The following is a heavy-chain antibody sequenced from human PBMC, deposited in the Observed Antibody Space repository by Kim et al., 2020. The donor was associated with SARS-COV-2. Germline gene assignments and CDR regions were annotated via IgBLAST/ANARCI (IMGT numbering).Heavy chain of an antibody. D-gene: IGHD2-15*01. CDR3: TRGWFCDGGGCYSHFNY. Sequence: GGSLRLSCTASGFTFADYSMTWVRQAPGKGLEWVGFIRIKTSGGTTEYAASVKGRFTISRDDSKSVAYLQMNSLKTEDTAVYYCTRGWFCDGGGCYSHFNYWGQGTLVTVSS. CDR2: IRIKTSGGTT. V-gene: IGHV3-49*04. J-gene: IGHJ4*02. CDR1: GFTFADYS.